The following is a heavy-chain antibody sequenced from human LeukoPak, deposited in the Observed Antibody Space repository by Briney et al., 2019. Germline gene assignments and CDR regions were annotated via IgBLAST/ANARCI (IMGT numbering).Heavy chain of an antibody. D-gene: IGHD6-13*01. V-gene: IGHV1-24*01. J-gene: IGHJ5*02. CDR3: ATSSRGDSSSWYDWFDP. Sequence: ASVKVSCNVSGYTLTELSMHWVRQAPGKGLEWMGGFDPEDGETIYAQKFQGRVTMTEDTSTDTAYMELSSLRSEDTAVYYCATSSRGDSSSWYDWFDPWGQGTLVTVSS. CDR1: GYTLTELS. CDR2: FDPEDGET.